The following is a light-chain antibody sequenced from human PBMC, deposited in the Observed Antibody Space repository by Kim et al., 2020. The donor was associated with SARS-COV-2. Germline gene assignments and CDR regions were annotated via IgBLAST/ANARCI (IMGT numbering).Light chain of an antibody. V-gene: IGLV6-57*03. J-gene: IGLJ2*01. CDR1: TGSIASRF. CDR3: HSYDSDSQV. CDR2: ENN. Sequence: GKTVTISCTLSTGSIASRFVQWYQQRPGSVPTTVIYENNERPSGVPDRFSGSIDSSSNSASLTISGLKPEDEADYFCHSYDSDSQVFGGGTQLTVL.